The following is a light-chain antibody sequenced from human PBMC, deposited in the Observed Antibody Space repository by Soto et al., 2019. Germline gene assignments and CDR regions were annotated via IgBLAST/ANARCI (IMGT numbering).Light chain of an antibody. CDR2: GAS. CDR3: QQDIRWPLT. V-gene: IGKV3-15*01. J-gene: IGKJ4*01. CDR1: QSVSSN. Sequence: EIVMTQSPATLSVSPGERATLSCRASQSVSSNLAWYQQKPGQAPSLLIYGASTRATGTPARFSGSGSGTEFTLTISSPQSEDFEVYYYQQDIRWPLTFGGGTKVDIK.